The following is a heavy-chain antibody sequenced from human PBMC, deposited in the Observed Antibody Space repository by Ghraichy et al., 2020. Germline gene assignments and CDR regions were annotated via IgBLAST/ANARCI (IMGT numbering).Heavy chain of an antibody. Sequence: SQTLSLPCTVSGGSISRSSYYWGWIRQPPGKGLEWIGSIYYSGSTYYNPSLKSRVTISVDTSKNQFSLKLSSVTAADTAVYYCARWGGIAARYGPYYYGMDVWGQGTTVTVSS. CDR1: GGSISRSSYY. V-gene: IGHV4-39*01. D-gene: IGHD6-6*01. CDR2: IYYSGST. J-gene: IGHJ6*02. CDR3: ARWGGIAARYGPYYYGMDV.